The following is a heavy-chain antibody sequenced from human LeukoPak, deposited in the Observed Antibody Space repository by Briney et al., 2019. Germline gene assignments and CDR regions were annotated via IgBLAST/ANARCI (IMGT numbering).Heavy chain of an antibody. CDR1: GGSISSDDYY. CDR2: IYSSGST. V-gene: IGHV4-30-4*08. CDR3: AGLPNSDFWSGYYSGSFAI. J-gene: IGHJ3*02. Sequence: PSETLSLTCTVSGGSISSDDYYWNWIRQPPGKGLEWIGYIYSSGSTYFSPSLKSRVIISLDTSKNQFSLKLSSVTAADTAVYYCAGLPNSDFWSGYYSGSFAIWGQGTVVTVSS. D-gene: IGHD3-3*01.